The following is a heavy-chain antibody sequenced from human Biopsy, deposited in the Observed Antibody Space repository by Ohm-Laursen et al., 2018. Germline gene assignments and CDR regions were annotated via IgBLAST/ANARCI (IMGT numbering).Heavy chain of an antibody. V-gene: IGHV2-70*11. CDR2: VDWDDYK. CDR1: GFSLSARGMC. Sequence: TQTLTLTCTFSGFSLSARGMCVSWIRQAPGKALEWLARVDWDDYKDYSASLQTKLSISKDTSNDQMVLTVNNVDPADTATYYCARTPILIVSAGLVYRHRRHLQGMDVWGQGIAVTVS. CDR3: ARTPILIVSAGLVYRHRRHLQGMDV. D-gene: IGHD6-13*01. J-gene: IGHJ6*02.